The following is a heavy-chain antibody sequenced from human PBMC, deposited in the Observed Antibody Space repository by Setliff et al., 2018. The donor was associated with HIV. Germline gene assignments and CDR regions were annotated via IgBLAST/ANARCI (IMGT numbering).Heavy chain of an antibody. CDR2: ISVFNGDT. D-gene: IGHD2-2*01. CDR3: ARDGEIVPDL. J-gene: IGHJ5*02. CDR1: GYNFINYG. V-gene: IGHV1-18*01. Sequence: ASVKVSCKASGYNFINYGISWVRQAPGQGLEWMGWISVFNGDTTYAQNLQGRFTMTSDTSTTTAYMELRNLRSDDTAVYYCARDGEIVPDLWGQGTLVTVSS.